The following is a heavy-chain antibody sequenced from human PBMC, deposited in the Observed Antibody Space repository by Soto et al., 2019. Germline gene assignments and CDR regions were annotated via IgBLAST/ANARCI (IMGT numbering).Heavy chain of an antibody. CDR3: APHVHCSGGSCHYDAFDI. CDR2: IRDGGEST. CDR1: GFIFGNYM. J-gene: IGHJ3*02. V-gene: IGHV3-23*01. Sequence: EVQLLESGGGLVQPGESLRLSCAFSGFIFGNYMMTLVRKAPGKGLEWVSTIRDGGESTYYADSVKGRFTISRDNSKKPLYLQMDSLGVEDTAVYYCAPHVHCSGGSCHYDAFDIRGQGTMVTVSS. D-gene: IGHD2-15*01.